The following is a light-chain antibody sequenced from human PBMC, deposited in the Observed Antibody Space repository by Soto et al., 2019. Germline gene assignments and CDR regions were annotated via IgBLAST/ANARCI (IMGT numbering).Light chain of an antibody. CDR1: EGISHY. CDR2: TAS. J-gene: IGKJ4*01. Sequence: IQLTQSPSSLSASVGDRVAITCRASEGISHYLAWYQEKPGKVPKLLIDTASTLQNGVPSRFSGSGSGTDFTLTISSLQPEDFATYYCLQLKRYPLTFGGGTRVEIK. V-gene: IGKV1-9*01. CDR3: LQLKRYPLT.